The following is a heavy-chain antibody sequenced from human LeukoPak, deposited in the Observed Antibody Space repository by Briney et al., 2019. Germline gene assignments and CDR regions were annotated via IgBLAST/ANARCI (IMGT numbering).Heavy chain of an antibody. D-gene: IGHD3-3*01. CDR2: INPNSGGT. J-gene: IGHJ4*02. CDR1: GYTFTGYY. Sequence: GASVKVSCKASGYTFTGYYMHWVRQAPGQGLEWMGWINPNSGGTNYAQKFQGRVTMTRDTSISPAYMELSRLRSDDTAVYYCARADYDFWSGYYDYWGQGTLVTVSS. V-gene: IGHV1-2*02. CDR3: ARADYDFWSGYYDY.